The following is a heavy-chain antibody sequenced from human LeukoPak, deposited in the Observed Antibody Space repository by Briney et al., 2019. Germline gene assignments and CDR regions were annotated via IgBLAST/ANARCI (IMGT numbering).Heavy chain of an antibody. D-gene: IGHD6-6*01. CDR2: TYYRSKWYN. Sequence: SQTLSLTCAISGDSVSSNSAAWNWIRQSPSRGLEWLGRTYYRSKWYNDYAVSVKSRITINPDTSKNQFSLQLNSVTPEDTAVYYCARGPRDSSSPYYYYYMDVWGKGTTVTVSS. J-gene: IGHJ6*03. V-gene: IGHV6-1*01. CDR3: ARGPRDSSSPYYYYYMDV. CDR1: GDSVSSNSAA.